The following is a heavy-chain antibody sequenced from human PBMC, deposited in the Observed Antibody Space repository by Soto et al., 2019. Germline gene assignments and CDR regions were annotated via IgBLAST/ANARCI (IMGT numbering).Heavy chain of an antibody. CDR1: GFSLSDLF. CDR3: ASIRGVFGY. J-gene: IGHJ4*02. Sequence: EVQLVESGGDLVQPRGSLRLSCAASGFSLSDLFIDWVRQAPGKGLEWVGRTKDKAYSYTTEYAASMKGRFTISRDESRNSLYLQMSSLKTEDTAVYYCASIRGVFGYWGQGTLVTVSS. CDR2: TKDKAYSYTT. V-gene: IGHV3-72*01. D-gene: IGHD3-10*01.